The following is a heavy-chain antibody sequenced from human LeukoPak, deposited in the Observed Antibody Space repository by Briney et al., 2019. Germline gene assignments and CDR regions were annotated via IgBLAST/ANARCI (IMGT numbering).Heavy chain of an antibody. J-gene: IGHJ3*02. D-gene: IGHD3-22*01. CDR1: GFTFSSYG. CDR3: AKDLGYYDSSGAFDI. Sequence: GGSLRLSCAASGFTFSSYGMHGVRQAPGKGLEWVAGIWYDGSNKYYADSVKGRSTISRDNSKNTLYLQMNNLRAEDTAVYYCAKDLGYYDSSGAFDIWGQGTMVTVSS. V-gene: IGHV3-33*06. CDR2: IWYDGSNK.